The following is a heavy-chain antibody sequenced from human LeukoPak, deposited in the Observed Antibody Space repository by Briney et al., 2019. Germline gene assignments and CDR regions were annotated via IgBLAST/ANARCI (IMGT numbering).Heavy chain of an antibody. CDR1: GYSISSGYF. Sequence: PETLSLTCTVSGYSISSGYFWGWMRQPPGKGLEWIGRIYTSGSTNYNPSLKSRVTISVDTSKNQFSLKLSSVTAADTAVYYCARTLDYGDSWGQGTLVTVSS. CDR2: IYTSGST. CDR3: ARTLDYGDS. J-gene: IGHJ4*02. V-gene: IGHV4-38-2*02.